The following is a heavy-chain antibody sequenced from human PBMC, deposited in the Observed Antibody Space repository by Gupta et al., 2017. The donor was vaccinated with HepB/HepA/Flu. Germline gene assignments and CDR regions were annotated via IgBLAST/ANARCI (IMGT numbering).Heavy chain of an antibody. CDR1: GFTFSNYA. J-gene: IGHJ4*02. Sequence: EVQLLESGGGLVQPGGSLSLSCAASGFTFSNYAMTWVRQAPGRGLEWVSTLSGNGDNTYYADSVKGRFTISRDRFKNTLYLQLNGLRVEDTAVYYCAKSDSSDWYRGFDFWGQGTLVTVSS. V-gene: IGHV3-23*01. CDR3: AKSDSSDWYRGFDF. CDR2: LSGNGDNT. D-gene: IGHD6-19*01.